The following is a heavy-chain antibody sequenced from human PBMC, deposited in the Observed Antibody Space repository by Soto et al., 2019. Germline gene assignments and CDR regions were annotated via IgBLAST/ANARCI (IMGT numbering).Heavy chain of an antibody. CDR2: ISGSGGST. Sequence: GGSLRLSCAASGFTFSSYAMSWVRQAPGKGLEWVSAISGSGGSTYYADSVKGRFTISRDNSKNALYLQMNSLRAEDTAVYYCAKVGVRDYVWGSYRYFDYWVQGTLVTVS. J-gene: IGHJ4*02. D-gene: IGHD3-16*02. CDR1: GFTFSSYA. V-gene: IGHV3-23*01. CDR3: AKVGVRDYVWGSYRYFDY.